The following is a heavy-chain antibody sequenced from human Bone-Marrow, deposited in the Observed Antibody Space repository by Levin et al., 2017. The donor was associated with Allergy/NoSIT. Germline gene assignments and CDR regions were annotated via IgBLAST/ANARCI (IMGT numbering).Heavy chain of an antibody. D-gene: IGHD1-7*01. CDR1: GGAISNFDW. J-gene: IGHJ5*02. CDR3: AKGNYWFGP. Sequence: PSETLSLTCAVSGGAISNFDWWSWVRQPPGKGLEWIGEIHHSGSPNYNPSLKSRVTISVDTSKNQFSLMVTSVTAADTAVYYCAKGNYWFGPWGQGTLVTVSS. CDR2: IHHSGSP. V-gene: IGHV4-4*02.